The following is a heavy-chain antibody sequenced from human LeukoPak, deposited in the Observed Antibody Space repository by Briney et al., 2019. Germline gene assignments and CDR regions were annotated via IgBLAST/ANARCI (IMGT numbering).Heavy chain of an antibody. V-gene: IGHV3-48*01. Sequence: GGSLRLSCAASGFTFTIFGFNWVRQAPGKVPEWVSYIDARSGITYYADSVQGRFTISRDNAQESVFLQMNSLRAEDTAVYYCWACYGSGSPWGQGTLVTVSS. CDR2: IDARSGIT. J-gene: IGHJ5*02. D-gene: IGHD3-10*01. CDR3: WACYGSGSP. CDR1: GFTFTIFG.